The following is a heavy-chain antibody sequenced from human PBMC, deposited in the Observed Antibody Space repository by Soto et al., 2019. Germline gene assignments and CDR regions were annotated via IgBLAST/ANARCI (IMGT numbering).Heavy chain of an antibody. V-gene: IGHV1-69*13. D-gene: IGHD3-3*01. CDR3: ARGFNPYYDFWSGYYYYYYYGMDV. CDR1: GGTFSSYA. CDR2: IIPIFGTA. Sequence: SVKVSCKTSGGTFSSYAISWVRQAPGQGLEWMGGIIPIFGTANYAQKFQGRVTITADESTSTAYMELSSLRPEDTAVYYCARGFNPYYDFWSGYYYYYYYGMDVWGQGTTVTVSS. J-gene: IGHJ6*02.